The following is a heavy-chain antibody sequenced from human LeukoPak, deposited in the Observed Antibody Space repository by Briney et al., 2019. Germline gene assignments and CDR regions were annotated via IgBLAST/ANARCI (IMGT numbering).Heavy chain of an antibody. CDR2: ISWNSGSI. CDR1: GFTFDDYA. J-gene: IGHJ3*02. D-gene: IGHD5-12*01. CDR3: AKDIRLWKAFGTEIEWLAGLGDAFDI. V-gene: IGHV3-9*01. Sequence: GGSLRLSCAASGFTFDDYAMHWVRQAPGKGLEWVSGISWNSGSIGYADSVKGRFTISRDNAKNSLYLQMNSLRAEDTALYYCAKDIRLWKAFGTEIEWLAGLGDAFDIWGQGTMVTVSS.